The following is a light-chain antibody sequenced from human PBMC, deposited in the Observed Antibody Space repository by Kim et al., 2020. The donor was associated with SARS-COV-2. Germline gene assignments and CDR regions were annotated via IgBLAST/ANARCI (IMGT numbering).Light chain of an antibody. V-gene: IGLV3-25*03. CDR3: QSADSSGTYRV. Sequence: SYELTQPPSVSVSPGQTARITCSGEALPKQYAYSYQQKPGQAPVLVIYKDSERPSGIPERFSGSSSGTTVTLTISGVQAEDEADYYCQSADSSGTYRVFGGGTKLTVL. J-gene: IGLJ3*02. CDR2: KDS. CDR1: ALPKQY.